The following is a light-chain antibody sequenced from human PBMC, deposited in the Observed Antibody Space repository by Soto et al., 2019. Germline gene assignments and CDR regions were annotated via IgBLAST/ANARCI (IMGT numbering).Light chain of an antibody. Sequence: EIVMTQSPGTLSFSPGERSTLSCRASQSVSSYLAWYQQKPGQAPRLLIYGASTRATGIPARFSGSGSGTEFTLTISSLQSEDFAVYYCQQYNNWPITFGQGTRLEIK. CDR3: QQYNNWPIT. CDR2: GAS. CDR1: QSVSSY. V-gene: IGKV3-15*01. J-gene: IGKJ5*01.